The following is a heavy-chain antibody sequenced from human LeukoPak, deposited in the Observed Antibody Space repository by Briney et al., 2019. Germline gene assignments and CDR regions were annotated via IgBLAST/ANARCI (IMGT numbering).Heavy chain of an antibody. J-gene: IGHJ4*02. V-gene: IGHV4-30-4*01. Sequence: PSQTLSLTCTVSGGPIRSNGYYWSWIRQPPGKGLEWIGYIYYSGTTYSNPSLESRVTISVDTSKNQFSLRLTSVTAADTAVYYCARHQRDFDYWGQGTLVTVSS. CDR1: GGPIRSNGYY. CDR2: IYYSGTT. CDR3: ARHQRDFDY.